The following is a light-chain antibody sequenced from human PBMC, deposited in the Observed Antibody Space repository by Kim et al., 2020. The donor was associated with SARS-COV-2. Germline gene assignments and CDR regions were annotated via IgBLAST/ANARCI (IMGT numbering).Light chain of an antibody. V-gene: IGLV3-19*01. CDR1: RLRNYY. CDR3: NSRDSSTNQLV. J-gene: IGLJ2*01. Sequence: LGQTVTITCQGDRLRNYYASWYQQKPGQAPVVVIYGKSNRLSGIPDRFSGSTSGNTASLTIAGAQAEDEADYYCNSRDSSTNQLVFGGGTKLTVL. CDR2: GKS.